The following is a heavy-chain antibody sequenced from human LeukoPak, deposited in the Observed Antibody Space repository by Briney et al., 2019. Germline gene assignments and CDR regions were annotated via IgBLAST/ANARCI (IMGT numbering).Heavy chain of an antibody. J-gene: IGHJ1*01. Sequence: PGGSLRLSCAASGFTFSSYAMSWVRQAPGKGLEWVSSITTSGGSTPYADSVRGRFTVSRDNSKYTLYLQMNSLRAEDTALYYCVCYDNAAEYFHYWGQGTLVTVSS. V-gene: IGHV3-23*01. CDR3: VCYDNAAEYFHY. CDR2: ITTSGGST. D-gene: IGHD3-22*01. CDR1: GFTFSSYA.